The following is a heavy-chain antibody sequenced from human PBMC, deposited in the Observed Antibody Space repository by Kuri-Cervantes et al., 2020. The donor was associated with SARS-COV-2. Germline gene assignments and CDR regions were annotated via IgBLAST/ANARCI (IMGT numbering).Heavy chain of an antibody. CDR1: GGTFSSYA. V-gene: IGHV1-69*05. J-gene: IGHJ3*02. CDR2: IIPIFGTA. CDR3: ARSEAARVLRFLEWFVLRAFDI. Sequence: SAKVSCKASGGTFSSYAISWVRQAPGQGLEWMGGIIPIFGTASYAQKFQGRVTITTDESTSTAYMELSSLRSEDTAVYYCARSEAARVLRFLEWFVLRAFDIWGQGTMVTVSS. D-gene: IGHD3-3*01.